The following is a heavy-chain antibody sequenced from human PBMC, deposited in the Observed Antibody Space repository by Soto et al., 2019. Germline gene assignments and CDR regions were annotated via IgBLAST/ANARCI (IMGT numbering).Heavy chain of an antibody. V-gene: IGHV1-3*01. CDR2: INAGNSDT. J-gene: IGHJ4*02. CDR3: VRDFSIVVVVPGY. Sequence: ASVKVSCKASGYTFTSYAMHWVRQAPGQRLEWMGWINAGNSDTKYSQKFQGRVTITSDTSASTAYMELSSLRSEDTAVYYCVRDFSIVVVVPGYWGQRTLVTVSA. D-gene: IGHD2-15*01. CDR1: GYTFTSYA.